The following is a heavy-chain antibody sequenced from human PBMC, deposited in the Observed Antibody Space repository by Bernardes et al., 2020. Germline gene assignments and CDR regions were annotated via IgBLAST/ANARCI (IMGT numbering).Heavy chain of an antibody. Sequence: ASVKVSCKASGYTFSNYGFTWVRQAPGQGLEWVGWISAYSGNTNYAQNLQGRVTMTTDTSTSTAYMELRSLRSDDTAMYYCARDLAILMNDDLWGSDPFGTYYYMDVWGKGTTVTVSS. CDR3: ARDLAILMNDDLWGSDPFGTYYYMDV. V-gene: IGHV1-18*01. J-gene: IGHJ6*03. CDR1: GYTFSNYG. D-gene: IGHD3-16*02. CDR2: ISAYSGNT.